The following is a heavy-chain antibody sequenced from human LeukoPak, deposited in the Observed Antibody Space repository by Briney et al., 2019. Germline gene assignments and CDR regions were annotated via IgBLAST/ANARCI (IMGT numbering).Heavy chain of an antibody. J-gene: IGHJ4*02. CDR3: ARSGIYGDYGIYFDY. CDR2: IHYSGST. D-gene: IGHD4-17*01. Sequence: SETLSLTCSVPGHSISSYYWSWIRQPPGKGPEWIGYIHYSGSTKYNPSLKSRVTISADTSKKQFSLKLSSVTAADTAVYYCARSGIYGDYGIYFDYWGQGTLVTVSS. V-gene: IGHV4-59*01. CDR1: GHSISSYY.